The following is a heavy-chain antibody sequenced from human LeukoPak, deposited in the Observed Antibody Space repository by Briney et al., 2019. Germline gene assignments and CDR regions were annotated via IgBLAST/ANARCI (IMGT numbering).Heavy chain of an antibody. Sequence: GGTLRLSCAASGFTLSSYSMNWVRQAPGKGLEWVSYISSSSSTIYYADSVKGRFTISRDNAKNSLYLQMNSLRAEDTAVYYCASNLYSYGYLKTWFDPWGQGTLVTVSS. CDR3: ASNLYSYGYLKTWFDP. D-gene: IGHD5-18*01. CDR2: ISSSSSTI. CDR1: GFTLSSYS. J-gene: IGHJ5*02. V-gene: IGHV3-48*01.